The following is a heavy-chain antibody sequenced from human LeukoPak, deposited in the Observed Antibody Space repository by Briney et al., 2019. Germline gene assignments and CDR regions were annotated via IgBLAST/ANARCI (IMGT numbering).Heavy chain of an antibody. CDR1: AVTFDDYA. Sequence: GGPLRLSCAASAVTFDDYAMHWVRQAPGKGLEWVSLICEEGGSTYYADSVKGRSTISRDNSKNSLYPQMNSLRTELSSLSSYAKDKDHWARPPYDGEAFDIWGQGTMVTVSS. V-gene: IGHV3-43*02. J-gene: IGHJ3*02. CDR3: AKDKDHWARPPYDGEAFDI. CDR2: ICEEGGST. D-gene: IGHD7-27*01.